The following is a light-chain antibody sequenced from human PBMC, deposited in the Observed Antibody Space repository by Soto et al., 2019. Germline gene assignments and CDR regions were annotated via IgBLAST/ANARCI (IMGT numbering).Light chain of an antibody. Sequence: DIQLTQSPSFLSASVGDRVTITCRASQASSYFLAWYQQKPGKAPKLLIYGASTLQSGVPSRFSGSGSGTEFTLTISSLQPEDFATYHCQQFKSYPFTFGGGXX. CDR1: QASSYF. J-gene: IGKJ4*01. CDR3: QQFKSYPFT. CDR2: GAS. V-gene: IGKV1-9*01.